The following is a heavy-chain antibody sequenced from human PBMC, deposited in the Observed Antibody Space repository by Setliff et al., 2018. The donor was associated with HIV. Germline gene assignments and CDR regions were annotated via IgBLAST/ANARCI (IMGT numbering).Heavy chain of an antibody. D-gene: IGHD1-26*01. CDR3: ARGRYSGSYGY. Sequence: TLSLTCAVSGYSISSGYYWGWIRQPPGKGLEWIGSIYHSGSTYYNPSLKSRVTISVDTSKNQFSLKLSPVTAADTAVYYCARGRYSGSYGYWGQGTLVTVSS. CDR1: GYSISSGYY. J-gene: IGHJ4*02. CDR2: IYHSGST. V-gene: IGHV4-38-2*01.